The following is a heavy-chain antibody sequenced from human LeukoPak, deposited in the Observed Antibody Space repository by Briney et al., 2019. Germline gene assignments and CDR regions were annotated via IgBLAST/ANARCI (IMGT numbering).Heavy chain of an antibody. CDR1: GFTFSSYA. J-gene: IGHJ5*02. CDR3: ATAGITGTNWFDP. CDR2: ISYDGSNK. V-gene: IGHV3-30*01. D-gene: IGHD1/OR15-1a*01. Sequence: GGSLRLSCAASGFTFSSYAMHWVRQAPGKGLEWVAVISYDGSNKYYADSVKGRFTISRDNSKNTLYLQMNSLRAEDTAVYYCATAGITGTNWFDPWGQGTLATVSS.